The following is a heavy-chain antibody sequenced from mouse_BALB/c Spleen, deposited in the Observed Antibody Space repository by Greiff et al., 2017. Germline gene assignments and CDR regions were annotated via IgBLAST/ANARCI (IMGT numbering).Heavy chain of an antibody. V-gene: IGHV5-9-3*01. D-gene: IGHD1-1*01. CDR1: GFTFSSYA. CDR3: ARHDYYGSSYYFDY. J-gene: IGHJ2*01. Sequence: DVKLVESVGGLVKPGGSLKLSCAASGFTFSSYAMSWVRQTPEKRLEWVATISSGGSYTYYPDSVKGRFTISRDNAKNTLYLQMSSLRSEDTAMYYCARHDYYGSSYYFDYWGQGTTLTVSS. CDR2: ISSGGSYT.